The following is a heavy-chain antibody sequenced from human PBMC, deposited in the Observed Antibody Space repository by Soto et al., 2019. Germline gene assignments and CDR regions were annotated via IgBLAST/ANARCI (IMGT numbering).Heavy chain of an antibody. V-gene: IGHV1-46*02. D-gene: IGHD2-15*01. Sequence: GASVKVSCKASGYTLNTYYMHWVRQAPGQGPGWMGIINPRGGSTTYAQNFQDRVTMTRDTSSSTVYMELSSLRSEDTAVYYCARGGGFSPYYYNLDVWGQGTTVTVSS. CDR2: INPRGGST. J-gene: IGHJ6*02. CDR3: ARGGGFSPYYYNLDV. CDR1: GYTLNTYY.